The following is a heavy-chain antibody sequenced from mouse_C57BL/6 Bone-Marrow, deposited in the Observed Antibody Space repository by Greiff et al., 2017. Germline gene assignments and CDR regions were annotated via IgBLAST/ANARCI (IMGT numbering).Heavy chain of an antibody. CDR2: ISSGGSYT. V-gene: IGHV5-6*02. D-gene: IGHD4-1*01. CDR1: GFTFSSYG. Sequence: EVKLMESGGDLVKPGGSLKLSCAASGFTFSSYGMSWVRQTPDKRLEWVATISSGGSYTYYPDSVKGRFTISRDNAKNTLYLQMSSLKSEDTARYYCARRNWRIFDYWGQGTTLTVSS. CDR3: ARRNWRIFDY. J-gene: IGHJ2*01.